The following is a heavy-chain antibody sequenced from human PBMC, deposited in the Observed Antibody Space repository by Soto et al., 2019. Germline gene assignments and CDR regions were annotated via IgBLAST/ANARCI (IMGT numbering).Heavy chain of an antibody. V-gene: IGHV4-4*02. J-gene: IGHJ6*02. CDR1: GGSISSSNW. CDR3: ARGGLIVVVPAAIVSYYYYYRMDV. D-gene: IGHD2-2*01. CDR2: IYHSGST. Sequence: SETLSLTCAVSGGSISSSNWWSWVRQPPGKGLEWIGEIYHSGSTNYNPSLKSRVTISVDKSKNQFSLKLSSVTAADTAVYYCARGGLIVVVPAAIVSYYYYYRMDVWGQGITVTVSS.